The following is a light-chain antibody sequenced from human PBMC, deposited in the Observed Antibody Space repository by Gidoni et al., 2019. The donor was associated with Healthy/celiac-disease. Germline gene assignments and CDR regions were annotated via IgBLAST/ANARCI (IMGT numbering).Light chain of an antibody. CDR2: TAS. Sequence: EIVLTQSPATLSLSPGERATLSCRASQSVSSYLAWYQQKPGQAPRLLIYTASNRATGIPARFSGSESGTDFTLTISSLEPEDFAVYYCQQGSNWPPKVTFGQGTRLEIK. CDR3: QQGSNWPPKVT. V-gene: IGKV3-11*01. J-gene: IGKJ5*01. CDR1: QSVSSY.